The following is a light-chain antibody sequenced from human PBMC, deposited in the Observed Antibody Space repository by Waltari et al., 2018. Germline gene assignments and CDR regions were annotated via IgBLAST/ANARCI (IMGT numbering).Light chain of an antibody. CDR2: NNS. V-gene: IGLV1-40*01. CDR1: SSTIGARYD. Sequence: QSVLTQPPSVSGSPGQRVTISCHGSSSTIGARYDLPRYQPLQGTAPKLLISNNSNRPSGVPDRFSGSKSGTSASLAITGLQAEDEADYYCQSYDDRLSGSRVFGGGTKLTVL. J-gene: IGLJ3*02. CDR3: QSYDDRLSGSRV.